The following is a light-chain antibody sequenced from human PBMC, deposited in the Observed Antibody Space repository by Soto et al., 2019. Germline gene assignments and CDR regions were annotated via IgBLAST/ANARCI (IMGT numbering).Light chain of an antibody. CDR1: KLGDKY. V-gene: IGLV3-1*01. J-gene: IGLJ2*01. CDR3: QAWDRSPHVV. CDR2: QDS. Sequence: SYELTQPPSVSVSPGQTASITCSGDKLGDKYACWYQQKPGQSPVLVIYQDSKRPSGIPERFSGSNAGNTATLTVSGTQAMDEADYYCQAWDRSPHVVFGGGTKLTVL.